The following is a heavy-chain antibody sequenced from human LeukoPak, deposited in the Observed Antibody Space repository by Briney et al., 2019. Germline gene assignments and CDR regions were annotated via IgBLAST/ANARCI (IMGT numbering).Heavy chain of an antibody. V-gene: IGHV1-69*06. J-gene: IGHJ6*03. CDR2: IIPIFGTA. Sequence: ASVKVSCKASGGTFSSYAISWVRQAPGQGLEWMGGIIPIFGTANYAQKFQGRVTITADKSTSTAYMELSSLRSEDTAVYYCAREKYYDFWSGYSPYYYYYYYMDVWGKGTTVTVSS. D-gene: IGHD3-3*01. CDR3: AREKYYDFWSGYSPYYYYYYYMDV. CDR1: GGTFSSYA.